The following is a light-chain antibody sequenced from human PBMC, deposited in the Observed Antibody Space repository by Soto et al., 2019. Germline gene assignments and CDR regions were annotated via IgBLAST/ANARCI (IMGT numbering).Light chain of an antibody. CDR2: GAS. CDR3: QHFGSSPGYT. CDR1: QSVSSSS. V-gene: IGKV3-20*01. J-gene: IGKJ2*01. Sequence: EIVLTQSPGTLFLSPGERVTLSCRASQSVSSSSLAWYQQKPGQAPRLLIYGASSRATGIPDRFSGSGSGTDFTLTISRLEPEDFAVYFCQHFGSSPGYTFGQGTKLQIK.